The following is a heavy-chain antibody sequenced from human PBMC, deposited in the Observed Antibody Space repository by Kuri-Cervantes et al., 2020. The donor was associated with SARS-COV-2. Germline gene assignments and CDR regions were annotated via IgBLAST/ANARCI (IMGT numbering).Heavy chain of an antibody. CDR3: ARARSSGEADY. J-gene: IGHJ4*02. V-gene: IGHV1-2*04. D-gene: IGHD6-19*01. Sequence: ASVKVSCKASGYTFTSYDINWVRQATGQGLERMGWINPNNGGTNYAQKFQGWVTMTRDTSISTAYMELSRLRSDDTAVYFCARARSSGEADYWGQGTLVTVSS. CDR1: GYTFTSYD. CDR2: INPNNGGT.